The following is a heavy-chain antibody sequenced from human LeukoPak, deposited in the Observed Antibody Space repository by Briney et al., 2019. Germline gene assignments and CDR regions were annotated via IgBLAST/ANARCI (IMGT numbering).Heavy chain of an antibody. CDR3: ARAGVWDSSDTSGYHNGAFDI. Sequence: GASVKVSCKASGYTFTSYGISWVRQAPGQGLEWMGWISAYNGNTNYGQKFQGRVTMTRDTSISIAYMELSNLRSDDTAVYYCARAGVWDSSDTSGYHNGAFDIWGQGTMVTVSS. CDR2: ISAYNGNT. J-gene: IGHJ3*02. D-gene: IGHD3-22*01. CDR1: GYTFTSYG. V-gene: IGHV1-18*01.